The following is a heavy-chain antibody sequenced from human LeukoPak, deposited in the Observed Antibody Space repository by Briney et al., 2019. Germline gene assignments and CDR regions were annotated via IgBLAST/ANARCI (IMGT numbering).Heavy chain of an antibody. Sequence: SETLSLTCAVYGGSFIGYYWTWIRQPPGKGREGIGEINHSGSTNYNPSLKSRVTISVDTSKNQFSLKLSSVTAADTAVYYCARPHYYDSSGYPTYDWYFDLWGRGTLVTVSS. CDR1: GGSFIGYY. CDR2: INHSGST. V-gene: IGHV4-34*01. CDR3: ARPHYYDSSGYPTYDWYFDL. J-gene: IGHJ2*01. D-gene: IGHD3-22*01.